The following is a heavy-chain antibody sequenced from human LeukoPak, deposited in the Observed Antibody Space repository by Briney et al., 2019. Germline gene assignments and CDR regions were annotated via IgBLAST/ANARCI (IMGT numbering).Heavy chain of an antibody. CDR1: GFTFSSSA. CDR3: ARGGDFWAFDI. Sequence: GGSLRLSCAASGFTFSSSAMSWVRQAPGKGLEWVSAISNNGGYTYYADSVQGRFTISRDNSKDTLYLQMNSLRAEDTAVYYCARGGDFWAFDIWGQGTMVTVSS. J-gene: IGHJ3*02. CDR2: ISNNGGYT. V-gene: IGHV3-23*01. D-gene: IGHD2-21*02.